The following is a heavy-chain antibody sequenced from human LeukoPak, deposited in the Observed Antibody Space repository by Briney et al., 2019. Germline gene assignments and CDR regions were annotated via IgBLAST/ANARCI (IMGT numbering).Heavy chain of an antibody. CDR1: GFTFSSYA. D-gene: IGHD2-15*01. Sequence: GGSLRLSCAASGFTFSSYAMSWVRQAPGKGLEWVSAISGSGGSTYYADSVKGRYTISRDNSKNTLYLQMNSLRAEDTAVYYCAKDLSGCSGGSCYPDAFDIWGQGTMVTVSS. V-gene: IGHV3-23*01. CDR2: ISGSGGST. J-gene: IGHJ3*02. CDR3: AKDLSGCSGGSCYPDAFDI.